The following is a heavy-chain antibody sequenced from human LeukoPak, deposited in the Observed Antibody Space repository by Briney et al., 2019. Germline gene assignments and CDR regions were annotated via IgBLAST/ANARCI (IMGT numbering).Heavy chain of an antibody. Sequence: ASVKVSCKASGYTFTSYGISWVRQAPGQGLEWMGWISAYNGNTNYAQKLQGRVTMTTDTSTSTAYMELRSLRSDDTAVYYCARDFVGYCSSTSCYYAFDTWGQGTMVTVSS. J-gene: IGHJ3*02. V-gene: IGHV1-18*01. D-gene: IGHD2-2*01. CDR2: ISAYNGNT. CDR3: ARDFVGYCSSTSCYYAFDT. CDR1: GYTFTSYG.